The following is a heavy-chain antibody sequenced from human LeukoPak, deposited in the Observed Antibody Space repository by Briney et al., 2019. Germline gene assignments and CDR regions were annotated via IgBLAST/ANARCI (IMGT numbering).Heavy chain of an antibody. J-gene: IGHJ4*02. CDR3: ASVRDPYSSSWYFFDY. CDR2: IYYSGSA. Sequence: PSETLSLTCTVSGGSISSYYWSWIRQPPGKGLGWIGYIYYSGSANYNPSLKSRVTISVDTSKNQFSLKLSSVTAADTAVYYCASVRDPYSSSWYFFDYWGQGTLVTVSS. V-gene: IGHV4-59*01. D-gene: IGHD6-13*01. CDR1: GGSISSYY.